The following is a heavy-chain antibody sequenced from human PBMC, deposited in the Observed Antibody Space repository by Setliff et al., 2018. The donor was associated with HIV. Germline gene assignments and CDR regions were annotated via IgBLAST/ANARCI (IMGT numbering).Heavy chain of an antibody. D-gene: IGHD3-10*01. J-gene: IGHJ4*02. Sequence: SETLSLTCAVYGGSFSGYYWSWIRQPPGKGLVWIGEINHSGSTNYNPSLKSRVTISVDTSKNQFSLKLSSVTAADTAVYYCARGSLVRGVTYWGQGTLVTVSS. V-gene: IGHV4-34*01. CDR2: INHSGST. CDR3: ARGSLVRGVTY. CDR1: GGSFSGYY.